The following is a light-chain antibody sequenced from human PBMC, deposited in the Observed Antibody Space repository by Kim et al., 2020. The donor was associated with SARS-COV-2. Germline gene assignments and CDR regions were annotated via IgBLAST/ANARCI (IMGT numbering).Light chain of an antibody. CDR3: QQYDGSPRT. V-gene: IGKV3-20*01. CDR2: GTS. Sequence: EIVLTQSPGTLSLSPGERATLSCRASQSVSSSYLAWYQQKPGQAPRLLIYGTSIRATAIPDRFSGSGSGTDFTLTISRLEPEDFAVYYCQQYDGSPRTFGQGTKVEIK. CDR1: QSVSSSY. J-gene: IGKJ1*01.